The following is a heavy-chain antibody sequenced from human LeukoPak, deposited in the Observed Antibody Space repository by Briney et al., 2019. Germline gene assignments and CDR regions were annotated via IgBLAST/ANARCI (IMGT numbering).Heavy chain of an antibody. D-gene: IGHD7-27*01. V-gene: IGHV3-74*03. CDR3: ARDRVYLGREDAFDI. CDR1: GFSFSSYW. J-gene: IGHJ3*02. Sequence: PGGSLRLSCAASGFSFSSYWMHWVRQAPGKGLVWVARISPDGSSALSADSVKGRFTISRDNSKNTLYLHMNSLRAEDTAVYYCARDRVYLGREDAFDIWGQGTMVTVSS. CDR2: ISPDGSSA.